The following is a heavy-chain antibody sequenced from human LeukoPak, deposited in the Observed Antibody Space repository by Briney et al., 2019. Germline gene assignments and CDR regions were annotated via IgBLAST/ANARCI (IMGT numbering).Heavy chain of an antibody. V-gene: IGHV1-2*02. Sequence: ASVKVSCKASGYTFTSYGISWVRQAPGQGLEWMGWINPNSGGTNYAQKFQGRVTMTRDTSISTAYMELSRLRSDDTAVYYCARGTLNSGGNPWGYYYYYMDVWGKGTTVTVSS. CDR3: ARGTLNSGGNPWGYYYYYMDV. D-gene: IGHD4-23*01. CDR2: INPNSGGT. CDR1: GYTFTSYG. J-gene: IGHJ6*03.